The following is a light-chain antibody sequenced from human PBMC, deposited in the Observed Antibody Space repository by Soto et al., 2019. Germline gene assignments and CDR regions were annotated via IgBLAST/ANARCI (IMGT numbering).Light chain of an antibody. CDR3: SSYADSNNLL. Sequence: QSALTQPPSASGSPGQSVTISCTGTSSDVGGYKYVSWYQQHPGEAPKLLIYEATQRPSGVPDRFSGSKSGNTASLTVSGLQAEDEADYYCSSYADSNNLLFGGGTKLTVL. J-gene: IGLJ3*02. CDR2: EAT. CDR1: SSDVGGYKY. V-gene: IGLV2-8*01.